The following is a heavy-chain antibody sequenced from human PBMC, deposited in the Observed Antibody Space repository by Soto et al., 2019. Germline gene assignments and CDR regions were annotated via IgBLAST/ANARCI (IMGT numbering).Heavy chain of an antibody. CDR2: IIPIFGTA. V-gene: IGHV1-69*13. CDR1: GGTFSSYA. Sequence: GASVKVSCKASGGTFSSYAISWVRQAPGQGPEWMGGIIPIFGTANYAQKFQGRVTITADESTSTAYMELSSLRSEDTAVYYCARDWTAAAGGCYYGMDVWGQGTTVTVSS. D-gene: IGHD6-13*01. J-gene: IGHJ6*02. CDR3: ARDWTAAAGGCYYGMDV.